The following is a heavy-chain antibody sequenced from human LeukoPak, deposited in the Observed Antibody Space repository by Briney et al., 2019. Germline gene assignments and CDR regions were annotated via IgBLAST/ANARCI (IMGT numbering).Heavy chain of an antibody. Sequence: PGGSLRLSCAASGFTFNNYPMHWVRQTPDKGLAWVALIAYDGNYKYYPDSVKGGLTISRDNSKNTLSLQMNSLRAEDTAVYYCARGVFYRNYDGDFDYWGQGTLVTVSS. V-gene: IGHV3-30*04. CDR2: IAYDGNYK. CDR1: GFTFNNYP. D-gene: IGHD4-11*01. CDR3: ARGVFYRNYDGDFDY. J-gene: IGHJ4*02.